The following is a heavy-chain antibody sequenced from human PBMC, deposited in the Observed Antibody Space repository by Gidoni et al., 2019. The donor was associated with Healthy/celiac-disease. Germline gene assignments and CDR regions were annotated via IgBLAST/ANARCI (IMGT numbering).Heavy chain of an antibody. J-gene: IGHJ6*02. CDR2: IYTRGST. Sequence: QVQLQESGPGLVKPSETLSLTCTVSGGSISRYYWRWIRQPAGKGLEWIGRIYTRGSTNYNPSLKSRVTMSVDTSKNQFSLKLSSVTAADTAVYYCARDLYYDFWSGYKYYYYGMDVWGQGTTVTVSS. V-gene: IGHV4-4*07. CDR1: GGSISRYY. D-gene: IGHD3-3*01. CDR3: ARDLYYDFWSGYKYYYYGMDV.